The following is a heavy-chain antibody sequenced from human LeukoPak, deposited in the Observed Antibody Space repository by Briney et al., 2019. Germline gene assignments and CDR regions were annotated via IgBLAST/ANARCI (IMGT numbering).Heavy chain of an antibody. V-gene: IGHV6-1*01. CDR3: ARDFGYGSGSYSESDY. CDR2: TYYRSKWYN. CDR1: GDSVSSNSAA. J-gene: IGHJ4*02. Sequence: SQSLSLTCAISGDSVSSNSAAWYWIRQSPSRGLEWLGSTYYRSKWYNDYAASVKGRLTINPDKSKNQFSLQLNSVTPEDTAVYYCARDFGYGSGSYSESDYWGQGTLVTVSS. D-gene: IGHD3-10*01.